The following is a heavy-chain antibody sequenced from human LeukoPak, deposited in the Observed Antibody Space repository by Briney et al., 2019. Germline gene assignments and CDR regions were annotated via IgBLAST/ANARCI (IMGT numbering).Heavy chain of an antibody. V-gene: IGHV4-38-2*02. Sequence: PSETLSLTCTVSGYSISSGYYWGWIRQPPGKGLEWIGSIYHSGSTNYNPSLKSRVTISVDTSKNQFSLKLSSVTAADTAVYYCARGGAYDAFDIWGQGTMVTVSS. D-gene: IGHD1-26*01. J-gene: IGHJ3*02. CDR3: ARGGAYDAFDI. CDR2: IYHSGST. CDR1: GYSISSGYY.